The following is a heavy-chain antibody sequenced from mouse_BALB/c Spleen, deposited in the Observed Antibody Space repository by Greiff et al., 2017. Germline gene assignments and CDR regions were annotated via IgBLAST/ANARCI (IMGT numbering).Heavy chain of an antibody. D-gene: IGHD2-4*01. J-gene: IGHJ3*01. Sequence: LQQPGSELVRPGASVKLSCKASGYTFTSYWMHWVKQRHGQGLEWIGNIYPGSGSTNYDEKFKSKGTLTVDTSSSTAYMHLSSLTSEDSAVYYCTRGHYDYDGGFAYWGQGTLVTVSA. CDR3: TRGHYDYDGGFAY. V-gene: IGHV1S22*01. CDR2: IYPGSGST. CDR1: GYTFTSYW.